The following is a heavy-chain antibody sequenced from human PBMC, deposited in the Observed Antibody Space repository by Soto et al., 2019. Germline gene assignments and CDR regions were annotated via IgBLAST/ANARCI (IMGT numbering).Heavy chain of an antibody. D-gene: IGHD2-15*01. CDR3: AKALSCSGGSCYGSYYYYGMDV. V-gene: IGHV3-23*01. CDR1: GFTFSSYA. J-gene: IGHJ6*02. CDR2: ISGSGGST. Sequence: EVQLLESGGGLVQPGGSLRLSCAASGFTFSSYAMSWVRQAPGQGLEWVSAISGSGGSTYYADSVKGRFTISRDNSKNTLYLQMNSLRAEDTAVYYCAKALSCSGGSCYGSYYYYGMDVWGQGTTVTVSS.